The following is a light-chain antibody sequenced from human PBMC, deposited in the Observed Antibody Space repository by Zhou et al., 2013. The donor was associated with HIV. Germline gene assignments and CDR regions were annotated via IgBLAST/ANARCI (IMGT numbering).Light chain of an antibody. CDR3: QQANTIPFT. J-gene: IGKJ3*01. CDR1: QGISTW. V-gene: IGKV1-12*01. CDR2: TAS. Sequence: DIQMTQFPSSVSASVGNRVTITCRASQGISTWLGWYQQKPGKAPKLLISTASTLQSGVPSRFSGTGSGTLFTLTIRSLQPEDFATYYCQQANTIPFTFGPGTRVD.